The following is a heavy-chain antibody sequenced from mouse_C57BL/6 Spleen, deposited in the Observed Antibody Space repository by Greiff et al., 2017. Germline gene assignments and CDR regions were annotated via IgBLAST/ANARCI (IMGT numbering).Heavy chain of an antibody. J-gene: IGHJ3*01. CDR3: SYDGYPAWFAY. V-gene: IGHV5-17*01. Sequence: ELNVVESGGGLVKPGGSLKLSCAASGFTFSDYGMHWVRQAPEKGLDWVAYISSGSSTIYYADTVKGRFTISRDNAKNTLFLQMTSLRSEDTAIFDCSYDGYPAWFAYWGQGTLVTVSA. CDR2: ISSGSSTI. CDR1: GFTFSDYG. D-gene: IGHD2-3*01.